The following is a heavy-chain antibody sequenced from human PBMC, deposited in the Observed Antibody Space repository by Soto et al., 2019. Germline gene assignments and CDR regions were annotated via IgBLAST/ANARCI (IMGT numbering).Heavy chain of an antibody. CDR3: ARTQSSLLFAATVNSGMDV. CDR1: GGTFSSYA. Sequence: SVKVSCKASGGTFSSYAISWVRQAPGQGLEWMGGIIPIFGTANYAQKFQGRVTITADESTSTAYMELSSLRSEDTAVYYCARTQSSLLFAATVNSGMDVWSQENTLTISS. D-gene: IGHD2-15*01. CDR2: IIPIFGTA. V-gene: IGHV1-69*13. J-gene: IGHJ6*02.